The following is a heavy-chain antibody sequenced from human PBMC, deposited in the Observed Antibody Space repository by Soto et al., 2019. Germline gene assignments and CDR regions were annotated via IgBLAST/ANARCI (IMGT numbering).Heavy chain of an antibody. V-gene: IGHV4-31*03. CDR1: GGSINSGSYY. CDR3: ARGSWSFYYFDY. CDR2: IYYSGST. Sequence: QVQLQESGPGLVKPSQTLSLSCTVSGGSINSGSYYWSWIRQHPGKGLEWMGYIYYSGSTYYNPSLKSRVTISVDTSKNQFSLKLSSVTAADTAVYYCARGSWSFYYFDYWGQGTLVTVSS. J-gene: IGHJ4*02. D-gene: IGHD3-10*01.